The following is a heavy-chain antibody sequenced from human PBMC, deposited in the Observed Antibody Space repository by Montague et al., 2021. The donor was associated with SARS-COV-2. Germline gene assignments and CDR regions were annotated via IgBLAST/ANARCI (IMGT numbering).Heavy chain of an antibody. J-gene: IGHJ3*02. V-gene: IGHV4-34*01. D-gene: IGHD3-22*01. CDR2: INHSGST. Sequence: SETLSLTCAVYGGSFSGYYWSWIRQPPGKGLEWIGEINHSGSTYYNPSLKSRVTISVDTSKNQFSLKLSSVTAADTAVYYCARFPTSYYYDSKAAPATPDAFDIWGQGTMVIVSS. CDR1: GGSFSGYY. CDR3: ARFPTSYYYDSKAAPATPDAFDI.